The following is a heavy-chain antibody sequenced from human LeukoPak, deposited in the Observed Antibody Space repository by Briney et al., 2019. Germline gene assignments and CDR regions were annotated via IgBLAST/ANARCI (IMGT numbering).Heavy chain of an antibody. V-gene: IGHV4-34*01. Sequence: RSSETLSLTCTVSGGSMSPYHWGWIRQPPGKGLEWIGEINHSGSTNYNPSLKSRVTISVDTSKNQFSLKLSSVTAADTAVYYCARGDFWSGYFSVWGQGTTVTVSS. J-gene: IGHJ6*02. CDR2: INHSGST. CDR1: GGSMSPYH. CDR3: ARGDFWSGYFSV. D-gene: IGHD3-3*01.